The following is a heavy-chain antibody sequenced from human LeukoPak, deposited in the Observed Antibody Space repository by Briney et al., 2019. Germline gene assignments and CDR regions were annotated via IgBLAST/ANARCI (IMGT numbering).Heavy chain of an antibody. CDR1: GGSFSGYY. CDR3: AYKGAEIWFGELS. D-gene: IGHD3-10*01. Sequence: SETLSLTCAVYGGSFSGYYWSWIRQPPGKGLEWIGEINHSGSTNYNPSLKSRVTISVDTSKNQFSLKLSSVTAADTAVYYCAYKGAEIWFGELSRGQGTLVTVSS. J-gene: IGHJ4*02. CDR2: INHSGST. V-gene: IGHV4-34*01.